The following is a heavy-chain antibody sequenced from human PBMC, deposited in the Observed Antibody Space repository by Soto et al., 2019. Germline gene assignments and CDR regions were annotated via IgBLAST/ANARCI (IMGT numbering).Heavy chain of an antibody. Sequence: SQTLSLTCAISGDSVSSNSAAWNWIRQSPSRGLEWLGRTYYRSKWYNDYAVSVKSRITINPDTSKNQFSLQLNSVTPEDTAVYYCARDHPSIAAAWYYYYYGMDVWGQGTTVTSP. CDR3: ARDHPSIAAAWYYYYYGMDV. CDR1: GDSVSSNSAA. J-gene: IGHJ6*02. V-gene: IGHV6-1*01. D-gene: IGHD6-13*01. CDR2: TYYRSKWYN.